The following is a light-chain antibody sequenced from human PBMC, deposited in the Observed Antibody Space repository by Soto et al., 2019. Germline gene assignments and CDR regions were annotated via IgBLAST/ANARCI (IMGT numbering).Light chain of an antibody. J-gene: IGLJ2*01. CDR2: DVS. CDR1: SSDIGVYKY. V-gene: IGLV2-14*03. CDR3: SSYTSSSTVV. Sequence: QSALTQPASVSGSPGQSITISCTGTSSDIGVYKYVSWYQQHPGKAPNLMIYDVSNRPSGVSNRFSGSKSGNTASLTISGLQAEDEADYYCSSYTSSSTVVFGGGTKLTVL.